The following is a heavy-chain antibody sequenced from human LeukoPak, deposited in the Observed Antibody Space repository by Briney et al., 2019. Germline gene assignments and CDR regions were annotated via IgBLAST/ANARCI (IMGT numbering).Heavy chain of an antibody. CDR1: GFTFSDYG. V-gene: IGHV3-23*01. D-gene: IGHD3-3*01. J-gene: IGHJ4*02. CDR3: AKDQRTISTFDY. Sequence: GXXLRLSCAASGFTFSDYGMSWVPQAPGKGLEWVSAISGSGSSSYYADSVKGRFTICRDNSKNTLYLQINSLRAEDTAIYYCAKDQRTISTFDYWGQGTLVTVST. CDR2: ISGSGSSS.